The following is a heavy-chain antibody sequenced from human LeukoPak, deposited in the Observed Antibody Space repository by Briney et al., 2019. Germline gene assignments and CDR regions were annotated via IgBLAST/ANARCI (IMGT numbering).Heavy chain of an antibody. V-gene: IGHV4-30-4*01. D-gene: IGHD5-24*01. J-gene: IGHJ5*02. CDR3: ARAPIIINSWHGFDH. CDR1: GGSISSDDFY. Sequence: SQTLSLTCTVSGGSISSDDFYWSWIRHPPGKGLVWFGYFYNSGTTYYNLSLKRRVTISIDTSNNQYSLKLSTVTAADTALYYCARAPIIINSWHGFDHWGQGTLVTVSS. CDR2: FYNSGTT.